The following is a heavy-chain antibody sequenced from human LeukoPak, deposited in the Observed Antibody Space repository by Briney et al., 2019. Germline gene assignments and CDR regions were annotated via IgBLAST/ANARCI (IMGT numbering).Heavy chain of an antibody. CDR3: ARGRSVAGTSSYYMDV. J-gene: IGHJ6*03. CDR2: FTSSDIT. V-gene: IGHV3-66*01. D-gene: IGHD6-19*01. Sequence: GGSLRLSCVASGFTVRNNYVSWVRQAPGKGLEWVSVFTSSDITYYADSVKGRFTISRDSSKNTVYLQMNSLRLEDTAVYFCARGRSVAGTSSYYMDVWGKGTTVTISS. CDR1: GFTVRNNY.